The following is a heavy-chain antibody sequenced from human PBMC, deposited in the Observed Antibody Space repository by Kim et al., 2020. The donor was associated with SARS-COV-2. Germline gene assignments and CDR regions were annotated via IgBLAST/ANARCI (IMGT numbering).Heavy chain of an antibody. D-gene: IGHD2-21*02. Sequence: GGSLRLSCAASGFTLGSYAMTWVRQAPGKGLEWVSISTSGGATYYAESVKGRFTISRDNSKDTLYLQMNSLRAEDTAIYYCAKDGVTSILRRSYYFNSWGQGSLVTVSS. CDR1: GFTLGSYA. J-gene: IGHJ4*02. V-gene: IGHV3-23*01. CDR3: AKDGVTSILRRSYYFNS. CDR2: ISTSGGAT.